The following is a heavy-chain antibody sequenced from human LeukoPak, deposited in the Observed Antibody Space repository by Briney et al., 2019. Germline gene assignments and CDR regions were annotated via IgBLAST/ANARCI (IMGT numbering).Heavy chain of an antibody. CDR2: IYHSGST. CDR3: ARDLEYYDFWSGYYPGAFDI. J-gene: IGHJ3*02. D-gene: IGHD3-3*01. V-gene: IGHV4-38-2*02. Sequence: SETLSLTCAVSGYSISSGYYWGWIRQPPGKGLEWIGSIYHSGSTYYNPSLKSRVTISVDTSKNQFSLKLSSVTAADTAVYYCARDLEYYDFWSGYYPGAFDIWGQGTMVTVSS. CDR1: GYSISSGYY.